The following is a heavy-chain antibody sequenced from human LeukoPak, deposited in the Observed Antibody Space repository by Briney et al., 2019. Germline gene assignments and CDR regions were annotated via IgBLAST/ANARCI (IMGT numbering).Heavy chain of an antibody. Sequence: PSQTLSLTCTVSGGSISSGGYYWSWIRQPPGKGLEWIGYIYHSGSTYYNPSLKSRVTISVDRSKNQFSLKLSSVTAADTAVYYCARDSRRPPWVDYWGQGTLVTVSS. CDR3: ARDSRRPPWVDY. D-gene: IGHD7-27*01. CDR1: GGSISSGGYY. CDR2: IYHSGST. V-gene: IGHV4-30-2*01. J-gene: IGHJ4*02.